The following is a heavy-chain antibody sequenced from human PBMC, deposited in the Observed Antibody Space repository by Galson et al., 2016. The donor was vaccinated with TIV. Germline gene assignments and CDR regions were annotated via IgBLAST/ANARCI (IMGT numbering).Heavy chain of an antibody. CDR1: GFTFSFNNAW. CDR2: IKSEPDGGAT. Sequence: SLRLSCAASGFTFSFNNAWMTWVRPAPGKGLEWIGRIKSEPDGGATDYAASVKGRFTISRDDSKNMLYLQMNSLKNEDTAVYYCVTDKLIFGAIIEYYFDNWGQGSLVTVSS. J-gene: IGHJ4*02. CDR3: VTDKLIFGAIIEYYFDN. V-gene: IGHV3-15*01. D-gene: IGHD3-3*01.